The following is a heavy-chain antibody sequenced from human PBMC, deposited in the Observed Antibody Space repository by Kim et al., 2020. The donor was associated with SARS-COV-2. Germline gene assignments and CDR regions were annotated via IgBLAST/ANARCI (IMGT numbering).Heavy chain of an antibody. V-gene: IGHV1-69*13. D-gene: IGHD5-12*01. CDR2: IIPVFGAA. CDR3: VRSSRMASTSAYYYFGLDV. J-gene: IGHJ6*02. Sequence: PVKVSCKASGGTFSDYAISWVRQAPGQGLEWMGGIIPVFGAAKYAQKFQGRVTISADESTRTAYMDLSSLRSEDTAMYYCVRSSRMASTSAYYYFGLDVWGQGTTVTVSS. CDR1: GGTFSDYA.